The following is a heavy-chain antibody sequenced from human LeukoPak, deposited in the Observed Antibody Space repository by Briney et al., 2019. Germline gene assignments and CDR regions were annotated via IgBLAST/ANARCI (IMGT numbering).Heavy chain of an antibody. J-gene: IGHJ4*02. Sequence: GGSLRLSCAASGFTFSSYWMHWVRQAPGKGPVWVSRMNNDGSTTNYADSVKGRFTISRDNAKNTLYLQMNSLRAEDTAVYYCARGRYTGYAKYYFDYWGQGTLVTVSS. CDR2: MNNDGSTT. CDR3: ARGRYTGYAKYYFDY. V-gene: IGHV3-74*01. CDR1: GFTFSSYW. D-gene: IGHD5-12*01.